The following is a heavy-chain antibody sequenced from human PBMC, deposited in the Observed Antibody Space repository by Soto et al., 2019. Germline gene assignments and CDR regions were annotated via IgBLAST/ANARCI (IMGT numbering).Heavy chain of an antibody. Sequence: QDLLVQSGAEVKKPGASVKVSCRTSTNTFTTYFIHWVRQAPGQGLEWMGMIYPSGGITDYAQSFQDRFTMTRDTSTSTGYMALRSLRSQDTAVYYCATLISGPRDDLGGQGTLVTVSS. CDR3: ATLISGPRDDL. J-gene: IGHJ5*02. CDR2: IYPSGGIT. V-gene: IGHV1-46*01. D-gene: IGHD1-26*01. CDR1: TNTFTTYF.